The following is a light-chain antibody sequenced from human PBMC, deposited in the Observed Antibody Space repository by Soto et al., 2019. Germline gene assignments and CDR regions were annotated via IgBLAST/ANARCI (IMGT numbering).Light chain of an antibody. CDR3: QSYDSSLSGWV. Sequence: QSVLTQPPSVSGAPGQRVTISCTGSSSNIGAGYDVHWYQQLPGTAPKLLIYCNSNRPSRVPDRFSGSKSGTSASLAITGLQAEDEADYHCQSYDSSLSGWVFGGGTKLTVL. CDR1: SSNIGAGYD. V-gene: IGLV1-40*01. CDR2: CNS. J-gene: IGLJ3*02.